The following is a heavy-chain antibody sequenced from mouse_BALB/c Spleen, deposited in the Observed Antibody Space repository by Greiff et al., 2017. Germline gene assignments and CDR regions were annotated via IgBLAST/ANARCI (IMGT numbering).Heavy chain of an antibody. CDR1: GYTFSSYW. CDR3: ARVIMMAGYYVSGAMDY. D-gene: IGHD2-3*01. CDR2: ILPGSGST. J-gene: IGHJ4*01. Sequence: QVQLQQSGAELMKPGASVKVSCKATGYTFSSYWIEWVKQRPGHGLEWIGEILPGSGSTNYNEKFKGKATFTADTSSNTAYMQLSSLTSEDSAVYYCARVIMMAGYYVSGAMDYWGQGTSVTVSS. V-gene: IGHV1-9*01.